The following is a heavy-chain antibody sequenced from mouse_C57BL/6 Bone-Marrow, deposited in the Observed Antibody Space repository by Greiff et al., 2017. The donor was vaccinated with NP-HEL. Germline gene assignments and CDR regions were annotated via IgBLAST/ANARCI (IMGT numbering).Heavy chain of an antibody. CDR1: GYTFTSYW. CDR3: ESDILQRDYYAMDY. D-gene: IGHD1-1*01. CDR2: IDPNSGGT. V-gene: IGHV1-72*01. J-gene: IGHJ4*01. Sequence: QVQLQQPGAELVKPGASVQLSCKASGYTFTSYWMHWVKQRPGRGLEWIGRIDPNSGGTKYNEKFKSKAPLTVDKPSSTAYMQLSSLTSEDSAGYYCESDILQRDYYAMDYGGRGTSVTVTS.